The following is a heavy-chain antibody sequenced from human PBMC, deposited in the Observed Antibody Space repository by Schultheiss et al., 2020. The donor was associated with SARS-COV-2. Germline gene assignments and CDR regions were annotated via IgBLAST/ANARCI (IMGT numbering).Heavy chain of an antibody. D-gene: IGHD6-13*01. CDR2: LSYSGIT. V-gene: IGHV4-59*12. Sequence: SETLSLTCTVSGGSIASYYWTWIRQSPGKGLEWIGSLSYSGITNYNPSLKSRVTISVDTSKNQFSLKLSSVTAADTAVYYCASMLAKAAAGKPDGFDPWGQGTLVTVSS. CDR1: GGSIASYY. J-gene: IGHJ5*02. CDR3: ASMLAKAAAGKPDGFDP.